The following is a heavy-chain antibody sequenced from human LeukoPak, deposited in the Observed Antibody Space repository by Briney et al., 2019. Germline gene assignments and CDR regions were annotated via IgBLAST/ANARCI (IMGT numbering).Heavy chain of an antibody. CDR2: ISSSSSYI. J-gene: IGHJ6*02. CDR1: GFTFSSYS. D-gene: IGHD6-6*01. V-gene: IGHV3-21*01. CDR3: AKDPFEYSSSSTYYYYGMDV. Sequence: PGGSLRLSCAASGFTFSSYSMNWVRQAPGKGLEWVSSISSSSSYIYYADSVKGRFTISRDNSKNTLYLQMNSLRAEDTAVYYCAKDPFEYSSSSTYYYYGMDVWGQGTTVTVSS.